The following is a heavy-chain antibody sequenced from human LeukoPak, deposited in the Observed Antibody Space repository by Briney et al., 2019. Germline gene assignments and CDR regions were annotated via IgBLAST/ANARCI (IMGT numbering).Heavy chain of an antibody. CDR3: ARADLNSQRPADAFDI. Sequence: GGSLRLSCAASGFTFSSYWMSWVRQAPGKGLEWVANIKQDGSEKYYVDSVKGRFTISRDNAKNSLYLQMNSLRAEDTAVYYCARADLNSQRPADAFDIWGQGTMVTVSS. J-gene: IGHJ3*02. CDR2: IKQDGSEK. V-gene: IGHV3-7*03. CDR1: GFTFSSYW. D-gene: IGHD2-2*01.